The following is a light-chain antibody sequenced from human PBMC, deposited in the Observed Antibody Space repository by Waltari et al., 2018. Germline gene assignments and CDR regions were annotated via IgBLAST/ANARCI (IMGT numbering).Light chain of an antibody. CDR1: SRDVGGYNY. Sequence: QSALTQPRSVSGSPGQSVPISCTGTSRDVGGYNYVSWYQQHPGKAPKLMIYDVTKRPSGVPDRFSGSKSGNTASLTISGLQADDEAHYYCCSYAGGYDIFGGGTKLTVL. CDR2: DVT. J-gene: IGLJ2*01. CDR3: CSYAGGYDI. V-gene: IGLV2-11*01.